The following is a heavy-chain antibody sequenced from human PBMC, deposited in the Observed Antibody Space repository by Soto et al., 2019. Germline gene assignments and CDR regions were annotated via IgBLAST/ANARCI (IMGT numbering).Heavy chain of an antibody. V-gene: IGHV3-11*06. Sequence: KHGGSLRLSCAASGFTFSDYYMSWIRQAPGKGLEWVSYISSSSSYTNYADSVKGRFTISRDNAKNSLYLQMNSLRAEDTAVYYCASGVGAVSPLDYWGQGTLVTVSS. CDR3: ASGVGAVSPLDY. D-gene: IGHD1-26*01. J-gene: IGHJ4*02. CDR1: GFTFSDYY. CDR2: ISSSSSYT.